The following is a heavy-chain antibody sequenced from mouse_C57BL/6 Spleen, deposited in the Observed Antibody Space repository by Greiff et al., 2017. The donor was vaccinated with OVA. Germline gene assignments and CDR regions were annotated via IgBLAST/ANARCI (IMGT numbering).Heavy chain of an antibody. Sequence: VQLQQSGAELVRPGASVKVSCTASGFNIKDDYMHWVKQRPEQGLEWIGWIDPENGDTEYASKFQGKATITADTSSNTAYLQLSSLTSEDTAVYYCTLGYSWFAYWGQGTLVTVSA. CDR2: IDPENGDT. J-gene: IGHJ3*01. D-gene: IGHD2-3*01. CDR1: GFNIKDDY. CDR3: TLGYSWFAY. V-gene: IGHV14-4*01.